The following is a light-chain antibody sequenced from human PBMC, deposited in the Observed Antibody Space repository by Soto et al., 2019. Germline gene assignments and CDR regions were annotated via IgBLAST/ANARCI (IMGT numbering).Light chain of an antibody. CDR3: QQFGNSLYT. CDR1: QSVSSSY. CDR2: DAS. V-gene: IGKV3-20*01. J-gene: IGKJ2*01. Sequence: EIVLTQSPGTLSLSLGERATLSCRASQSVSSSYLAWYQQKPGQAPRLLIHDASSRATGIPDGFSGSGSGTDFTLTISRLETEDFAVYYCQQFGNSLYTFGQGTKLEIK.